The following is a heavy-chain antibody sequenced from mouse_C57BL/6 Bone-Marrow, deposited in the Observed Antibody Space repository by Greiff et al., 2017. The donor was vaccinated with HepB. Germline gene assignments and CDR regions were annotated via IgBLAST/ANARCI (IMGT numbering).Heavy chain of an antibody. V-gene: IGHV1-63*01. CDR3: AKISPLYNCYPYYFDY. CDR1: GYTFTNYW. CDR2: IYPGGGYT. Sequence: VLLQQSGAELVRPGPSVKMSCKASGYTFTNYWIGWAQQRPGHGLEWIGDIYPGGGYTNYNEKFKGKATLTADKSSSTAYMEFSSLTSEHSAIYYCAKISPLYNCYPYYFDYWGQGTTHTVSS. D-gene: IGHD2-3*01. J-gene: IGHJ2*01.